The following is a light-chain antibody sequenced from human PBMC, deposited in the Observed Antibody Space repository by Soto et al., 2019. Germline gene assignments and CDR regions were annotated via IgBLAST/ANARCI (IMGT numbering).Light chain of an antibody. Sequence: QPVLTQPPSASASLGASVTLTCTLSSGYSNYKVDWYQQRPGRGPRFVMRVGTGGIVGSKGDGIPDRFSVLGSVLNRYLTIQNIQEEDESDFYCGADHGSGSNYVYVFGSGTKVTVL. CDR3: GADHGSGSNYVYV. CDR2: VGTGGIVG. CDR1: SGYSNYK. J-gene: IGLJ1*01. V-gene: IGLV9-49*01.